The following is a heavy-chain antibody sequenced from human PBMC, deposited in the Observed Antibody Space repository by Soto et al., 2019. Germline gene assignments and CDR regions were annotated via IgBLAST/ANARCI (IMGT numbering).Heavy chain of an antibody. J-gene: IGHJ6*02. V-gene: IGHV1-69*12. Sequence: QGQLVQSGAEVKKPGSSVKDTCKASGGTFSNYAMSWVRQAPAQGLEWMGGIIPIFGTANYAQKFQGRVTITADESTSTAYMELSSLRSEDTAVYYCARGMVRFLDSLGVDVWGQGTTVTVSS. D-gene: IGHD3-3*01. CDR3: ARGMVRFLDSLGVDV. CDR1: GGTFSNYA. CDR2: IIPIFGTA.